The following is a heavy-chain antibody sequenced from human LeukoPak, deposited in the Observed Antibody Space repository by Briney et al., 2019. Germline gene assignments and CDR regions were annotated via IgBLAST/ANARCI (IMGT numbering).Heavy chain of an antibody. D-gene: IGHD2-15*01. J-gene: IGHJ4*02. CDR2: ISANNGDT. V-gene: IGHV1-18*01. CDR3: ARDFFHGHCAGLSCFLLDY. CDR1: GYTFTRYG. Sequence: APVKVSCKASGYTFTRYGISWVRQAPGQGLEWMGWISANNGDTNSAQKFQDRVTMTTDTSTSTAYMELRSLRSDDTAVYYCARDFFHGHCAGLSCFLLDYWGQGSLVTVSS.